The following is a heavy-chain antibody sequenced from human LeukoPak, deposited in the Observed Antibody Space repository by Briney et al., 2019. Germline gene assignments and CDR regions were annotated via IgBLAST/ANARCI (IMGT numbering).Heavy chain of an antibody. CDR1: GFTFSGYW. Sequence: PGGSLRLSCAASGFTFSGYWMSWVRQTPEKGVEWVANIKQDGSEIYYVDSVKGRFTISRDNAENSLYLQMNSLRADDTAVYYCARDKIVGPTTLDYWGQGTLVTVSS. CDR2: IKQDGSEI. D-gene: IGHD1-26*01. CDR3: ARDKIVGPTTLDY. V-gene: IGHV3-7*01. J-gene: IGHJ4*02.